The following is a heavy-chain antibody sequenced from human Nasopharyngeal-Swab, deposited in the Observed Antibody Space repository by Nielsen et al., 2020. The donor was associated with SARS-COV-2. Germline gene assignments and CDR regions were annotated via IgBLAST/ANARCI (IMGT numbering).Heavy chain of an antibody. CDR3: ARVRIGGGGGLGPYYYYYMDV. Sequence: WIRQPPGKGLEWIGYIYYSGSTNYNPSLKSRVTISVDTSKNQFSLKLSSVTAADTAVYYCARVRIGGGGGLGPYYYYYMDVWGKGTTVTVSS. CDR2: IYYSGST. J-gene: IGHJ6*03. V-gene: IGHV4-59*01. D-gene: IGHD6-19*01.